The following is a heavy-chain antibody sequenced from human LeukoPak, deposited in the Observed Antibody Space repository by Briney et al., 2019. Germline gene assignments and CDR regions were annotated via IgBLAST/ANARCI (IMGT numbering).Heavy chain of an antibody. J-gene: IGHJ4*02. CDR1: GFTFSTYW. Sequence: GGTLRLSCEASGFTFSTYWMSWVRQAPGKGREGVANIRPDGSDKCYVDSAKGRFNISRDNAKNSLYLQVNSLRAEDTAVYYCARDNMWASDYWGQGTLVSVSS. CDR3: ARDNMWASDY. V-gene: IGHV3-7*01. CDR2: IRPDGSDK. D-gene: IGHD1-26*01.